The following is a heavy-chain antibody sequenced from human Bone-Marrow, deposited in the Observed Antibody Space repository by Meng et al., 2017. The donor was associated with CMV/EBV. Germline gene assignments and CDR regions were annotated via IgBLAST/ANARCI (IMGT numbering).Heavy chain of an antibody. V-gene: IGHV3-20*04. CDR3: ARGGEYQLLYKPPGFDY. CDR2: INWNGGST. J-gene: IGHJ4*02. CDR1: GFTFDDYG. D-gene: IGHD2-2*02. Sequence: LSLTCAASGFTFDDYGMSWVRQAPGKGLEWVSGINWNGGSTGYAGSVKGRFIISRDNAKNSLYLQMNSLRAEDTALYYCARGGEYQLLYKPPGFDYWGQGTLVTVSS.